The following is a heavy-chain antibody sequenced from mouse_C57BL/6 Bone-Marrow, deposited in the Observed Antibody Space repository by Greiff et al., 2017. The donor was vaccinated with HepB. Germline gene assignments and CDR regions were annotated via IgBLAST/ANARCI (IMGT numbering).Heavy chain of an antibody. D-gene: IGHD1-1*01. J-gene: IGHJ3*01. CDR2: INSDGGST. Sequence: EVNVVESGGGLVQPGESLKLSCESNEYEFPSHDMSWVRKTPEKRLELVAAINSDGGSTYYPDTMERRFIISRDNTKKTLYLQMSSLRSEDTALYYCARHDPHYYGSSYRAWFAYWGQGTLVTVSA. V-gene: IGHV5-2*01. CDR1: EYEFPSHD. CDR3: ARHDPHYYGSSYRAWFAY.